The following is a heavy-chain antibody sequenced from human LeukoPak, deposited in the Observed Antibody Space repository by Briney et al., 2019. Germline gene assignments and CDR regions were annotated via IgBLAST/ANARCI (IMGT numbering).Heavy chain of an antibody. CDR3: AKEYYGGNSVHY. J-gene: IGHJ4*02. V-gene: IGHV3-43*02. D-gene: IGHD4-23*01. CDR1: GFTFDDYA. Sequence: GGSLRLSCAASGFTFDDYAMHWVRQAPGKGLEWVSLIGGDGSNTYYADSVKGRFTISRDNSKNSLYLQMNSLRTEDTALYYCAKEYYGGNSVHYGGQGTLVTVSS. CDR2: IGGDGSNT.